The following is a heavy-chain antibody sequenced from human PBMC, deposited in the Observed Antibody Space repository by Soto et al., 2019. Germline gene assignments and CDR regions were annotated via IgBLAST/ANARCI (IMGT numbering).Heavy chain of an antibody. J-gene: IGHJ4*02. CDR3: AREGTAGDFDY. Sequence: GGSLRLSCAASGFTFSSYAMHWVRQAPGKGLEYVSGISGNGGTTYYADSVKGRFTFSRDNSKNTLYLQMGSLRSDDMAVYYCAREGTAGDFDYWGQGTLVTVSS. V-gene: IGHV3-64*02. D-gene: IGHD6-13*01. CDR1: GFTFSSYA. CDR2: ISGNGGTT.